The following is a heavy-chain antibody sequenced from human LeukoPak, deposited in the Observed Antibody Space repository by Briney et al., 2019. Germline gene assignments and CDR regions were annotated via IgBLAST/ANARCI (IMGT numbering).Heavy chain of an antibody. Sequence: GGSLRLSCAASGFTFSSYGMHWVRQAPGKGLEWVAIISYDGSNKYYADSVKGRFTISRDNSKNTLYLQMNSLRAEDRAVYYCAGFGESSWAFDIWGQGTMVTVSS. D-gene: IGHD3-10*01. CDR1: GFTFSSYG. V-gene: IGHV3-30*03. CDR3: AGFGESSWAFDI. J-gene: IGHJ3*02. CDR2: ISYDGSNK.